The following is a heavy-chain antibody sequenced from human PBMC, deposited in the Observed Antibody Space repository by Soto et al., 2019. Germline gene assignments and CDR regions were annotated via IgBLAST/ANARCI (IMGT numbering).Heavy chain of an antibody. CDR1: GYTFTNFG. CDR3: ARDGRATGSDSRVDY. V-gene: IGHV1-18*01. CDR2: ISGYNGNT. J-gene: IGHJ4*01. D-gene: IGHD3-10*01. Sequence: ASVKVSCKTSGYTFTNFGISWVRQAPGQGLEWMAWISGYNGNTNHAQTLQGRVTMTTDTSTSTAYMELRNLRSDDTAVYYCARDGRATGSDSRVDYWG.